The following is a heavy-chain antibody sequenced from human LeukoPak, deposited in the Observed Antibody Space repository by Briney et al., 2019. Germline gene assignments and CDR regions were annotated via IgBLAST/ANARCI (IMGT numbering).Heavy chain of an antibody. CDR1: GDTFSSYA. J-gene: IGHJ6*04. CDR3: ARGRRTVIRGLIHYYYGMDV. D-gene: IGHD3-10*01. CDR2: IIPIFGTT. Sequence: RWASVKVSCKASGDTFSSYAFNWVRQAPGQGLEWMGGIIPIFGTTNYGQKFQGRVTITADESTNTAHMELSSLRSEDTAVYYCARGRRTVIRGLIHYYYGMDVWGKGTTVTVSS. V-gene: IGHV1-69*13.